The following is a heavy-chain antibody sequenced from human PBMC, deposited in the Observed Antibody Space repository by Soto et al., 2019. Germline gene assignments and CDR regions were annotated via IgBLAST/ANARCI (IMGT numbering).Heavy chain of an antibody. CDR3: AREILGTVTTAFDY. D-gene: IGHD4-17*01. V-gene: IGHV1-69*13. Sequence: GASVKVSCKASGGTFSSYAISWVRQAPGQGLEWMGGIIPIFGTANYAQKFQGRVTITADESTSTAYMELSSLRSEDTAVYYCAREILGTVTTAFDYWGQGTLVTVSS. CDR2: IIPIFGTA. CDR1: GGTFSSYA. J-gene: IGHJ4*02.